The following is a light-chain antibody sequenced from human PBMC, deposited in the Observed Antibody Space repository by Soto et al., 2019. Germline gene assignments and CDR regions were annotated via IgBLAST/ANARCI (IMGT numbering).Light chain of an antibody. CDR2: DAS. CDR1: QSVSTY. Sequence: EIVLTQSPATLSLSPGDTATLSCRASQSVSTYLAWYQQKPGQAPRLLIYDASNRATGIPARFSGSGSGTDFTLTISSLEPEDFAVYYCQQRSSWPPITFGQGTRLEIK. CDR3: QQRSSWPPIT. J-gene: IGKJ5*01. V-gene: IGKV3-11*01.